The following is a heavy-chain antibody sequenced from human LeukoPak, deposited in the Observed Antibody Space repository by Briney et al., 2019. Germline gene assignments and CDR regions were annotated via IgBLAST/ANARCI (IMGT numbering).Heavy chain of an antibody. V-gene: IGHV3-23*01. Sequence: GGSLRLSCAASGFTLSSYSMNWVRQAPGKGLEWVSLISASGGNTYYADSVKGRFTISRDNSENTLYLQMNSLRAEDTAVYYCAKAENSSSFYRPLDYWGQGTLVTVSS. CDR2: ISASGGNT. CDR1: GFTLSSYS. CDR3: AKAENSSSFYRPLDY. J-gene: IGHJ4*02. D-gene: IGHD6-13*01.